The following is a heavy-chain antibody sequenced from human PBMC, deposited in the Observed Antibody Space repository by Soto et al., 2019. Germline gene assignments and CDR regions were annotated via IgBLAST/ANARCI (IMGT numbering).Heavy chain of an antibody. J-gene: IGHJ5*02. Sequence: SETLSLTCAVYGGSFSGYYWSWIRQPPGKGLEWIGEINHSGSTNYNPSLKSRVTISVDTSKNQFSLKLSSVTAADTAVYYCARGSRRVHYGIAVAGIHWFDPWGQGNPVTVSS. CDR3: ARGSRRVHYGIAVAGIHWFDP. CDR1: GGSFSGYY. CDR2: INHSGST. D-gene: IGHD6-19*01. V-gene: IGHV4-34*01.